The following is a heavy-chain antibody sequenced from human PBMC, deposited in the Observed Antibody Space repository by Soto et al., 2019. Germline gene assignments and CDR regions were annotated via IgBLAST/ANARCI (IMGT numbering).Heavy chain of an antibody. V-gene: IGHV4-4*02. D-gene: IGHD2-15*01. CDR3: ARDLHCSGGSCYFDY. CDR1: GGSISSSNW. CDR2: IYHSGST. Sequence: SETLSLTCAVSGGSISSSNWWSWVRQPPGKGLEWIGEIYHSGSTNYNPSLKSRVTISVDKSKNQFSLKLSSVTAADTAVYYCARDLHCSGGSCYFDYWGQRTLVTVSS. J-gene: IGHJ4*02.